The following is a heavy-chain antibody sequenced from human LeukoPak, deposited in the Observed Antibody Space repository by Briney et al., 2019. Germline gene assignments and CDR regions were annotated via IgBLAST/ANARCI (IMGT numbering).Heavy chain of an antibody. Sequence: SETLSLTCAVYGGSFSGYFCIWIRQHPGKGLEWIGAINHSGRSNYNPSLTRRATISADTSKNEFSLKLSSVTAADTAVYFCATSPEAAAAGHDYWGQGTLVTISS. J-gene: IGHJ4*02. D-gene: IGHD6-13*01. CDR2: INHSGRS. CDR3: ATSPEAAAAGHDY. V-gene: IGHV4-34*01. CDR1: GGSFSGYF.